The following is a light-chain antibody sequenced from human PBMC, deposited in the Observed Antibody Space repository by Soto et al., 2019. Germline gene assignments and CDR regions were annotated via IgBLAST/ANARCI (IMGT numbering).Light chain of an antibody. Sequence: QSALTQPASVSGSPGQSITISCTGTSSDVGGYNYVSWYQQHPGKAPKLIIYEGTKRPAGVSNRFSGSKSGNTASLTVSGLQAEDEADYFCCSYAYTFSVFGGGTKLTVL. CDR3: CSYAYTFSV. J-gene: IGLJ3*02. CDR2: EGT. V-gene: IGLV2-14*01. CDR1: SSDVGGYNY.